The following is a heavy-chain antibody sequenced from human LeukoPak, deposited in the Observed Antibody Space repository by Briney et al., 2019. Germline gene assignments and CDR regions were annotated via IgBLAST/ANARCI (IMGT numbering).Heavy chain of an antibody. V-gene: IGHV3-11*04. CDR2: ISSSGSTI. D-gene: IGHD5-12*01. Sequence: PGGSLRLSCAASGFTFSDYYMSWIRQAPGEGLEWVSYISSSGSTIYYADSVKGRFTISRDNAKNSLYLQMNSLRAEDTAVYYCARVRISGYDSDYWGQGTLVTVSS. CDR1: GFTFSDYY. J-gene: IGHJ4*02. CDR3: ARVRISGYDSDY.